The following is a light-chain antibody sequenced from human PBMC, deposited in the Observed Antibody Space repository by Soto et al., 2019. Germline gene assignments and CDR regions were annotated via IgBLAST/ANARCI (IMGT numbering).Light chain of an antibody. CDR1: TSNIGRST. J-gene: IGLJ1*01. CDR2: SNT. V-gene: IGLV1-44*01. Sequence: QSVLTHPPSASGTPRQRVTIAFSGSTSNIGRSTVSWYQQFPGAAPKLLIYSNTQRPLGVPVRFSGSKSDTSASLAISGLQSEDEADYYCATWNDGVFVFGIGTKVTVL. CDR3: ATWNDGVFV.